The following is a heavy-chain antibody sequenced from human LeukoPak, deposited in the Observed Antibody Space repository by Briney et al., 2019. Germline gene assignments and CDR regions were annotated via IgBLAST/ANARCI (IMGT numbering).Heavy chain of an antibody. CDR1: GGSISSGDYY. D-gene: IGHD3-10*01. J-gene: IGHJ4*02. CDR3: ARVGRITMVRAFDY. V-gene: IGHV4-30-4*01. Sequence: PSETLSLTCTVSGGSISSGDYYWSWIRQPPGKGLEWIGYIYYSGSTYYNPSLKSRVTISVDKSKNQFSLKLSSVTAADTAVYYCARVGRITMVRAFDYWGQGTLVTVSS. CDR2: IYYSGST.